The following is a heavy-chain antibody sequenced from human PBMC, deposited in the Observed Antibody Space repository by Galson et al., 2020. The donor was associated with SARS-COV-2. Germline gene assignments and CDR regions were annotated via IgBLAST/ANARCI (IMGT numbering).Heavy chain of an antibody. CDR2: IIPIFGTA. V-gene: IGHV1-69*06. J-gene: IGHJ4*02. CDR1: GGTFSSYA. Sequence: ASVKVSCKASGGTFSSYAISWVRQAPGQGHEWMGRIIPIFGTANYAQKFQGRVTITADKSTSTAYMELSSLRSEDTAVYYCARTPYYYDSSGYYNDYWGQGTLVTVAS. CDR3: ARTPYYYDSSGYYNDY. D-gene: IGHD3-22*01.